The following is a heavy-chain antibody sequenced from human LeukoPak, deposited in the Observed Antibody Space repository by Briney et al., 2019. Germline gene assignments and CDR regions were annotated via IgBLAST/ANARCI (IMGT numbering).Heavy chain of an antibody. CDR2: VFHSGSS. V-gene: IGHV4-38-2*02. CDR1: GYSISSGYY. Sequence: SETLSLTCVVSGYSISSGYYWGWIRQPPGKGLEWIGSVFHSGSSYNIPSLKSRVTISIDTSKNQFSLKLSSVTATDTAVYYCARDCSGGTCYAFDIWGQGTMVTVSS. CDR3: ARDCSGGTCYAFDI. D-gene: IGHD2-15*01. J-gene: IGHJ3*02.